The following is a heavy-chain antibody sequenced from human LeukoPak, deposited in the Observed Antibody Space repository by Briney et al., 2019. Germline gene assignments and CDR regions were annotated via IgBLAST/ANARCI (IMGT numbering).Heavy chain of an antibody. J-gene: IGHJ4*02. CDR1: GFTFSNYG. D-gene: IGHD2-2*01. CDR2: IRYDGSDK. V-gene: IGHV3-30*02. CDR3: AKVACSDTSCNFIDY. Sequence: GGSLRLSCAASGFTFSNYGMQWVRQAPGKGLEWVAFIRYDGSDKYYADSVKGRLTISRDNSKNALYLQMNSLRPEDTAVYYCAKVACSDTSCNFIDYWGQGTLVTVSS.